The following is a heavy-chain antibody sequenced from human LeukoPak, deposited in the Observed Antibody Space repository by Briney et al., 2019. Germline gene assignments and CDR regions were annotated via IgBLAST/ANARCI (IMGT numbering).Heavy chain of an antibody. V-gene: IGHV4-34*01. J-gene: IGHJ6*03. D-gene: IGHD5-18*01. Sequence: PSETLSLTCAVYGGSFSGYYWSWIRQPPGKGLEWIGEINHSGSTNYNPSLKSRVTISVDTSKNQFSLKLSSVTAADTAVYYCARGGYSYGHPPSYYYYMDVWGKGTTVTVSS. CDR2: INHSGST. CDR3: ARGGYSYGHPPSYYYYMDV. CDR1: GGSFSGYY.